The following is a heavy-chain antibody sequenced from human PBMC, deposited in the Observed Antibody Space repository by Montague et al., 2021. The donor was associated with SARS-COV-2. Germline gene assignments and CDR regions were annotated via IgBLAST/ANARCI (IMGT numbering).Heavy chain of an antibody. V-gene: IGHV4-59*13. J-gene: IGHJ6*02. CDR3: ARGEWLRGGMDV. CDR2: VFDSGST. CDR1: GGSISSYY. Sequence: SETLSLTCTVSGGSISSYYWSWIRQPPGNGLEWIGHVFDSGSTNYNPSLKSRVTISVDTPKNQFSLKLSSVTAADTAVYYCARGEWLRGGMDVWGQGTTVTVSS. D-gene: IGHD5-12*01.